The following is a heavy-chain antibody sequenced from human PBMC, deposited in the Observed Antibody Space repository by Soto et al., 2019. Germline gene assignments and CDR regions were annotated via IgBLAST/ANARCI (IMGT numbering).Heavy chain of an antibody. V-gene: IGHV3-23*01. CDR2: ISGSGGST. Sequence: PGGSLRLSCAASGFTFSSYAMSWVRQAPGKGLEWVSAISGSGGSTYYADSVKGRFTISRDNSKNMLYLQMNSLRAEDTAVYYGAKDGYFGWFYNWFDPWGQLPLVTVSS. D-gene: IGHD3-9*01. CDR3: AKDGYFGWFYNWFDP. CDR1: GFTFSSYA. J-gene: IGHJ5*02.